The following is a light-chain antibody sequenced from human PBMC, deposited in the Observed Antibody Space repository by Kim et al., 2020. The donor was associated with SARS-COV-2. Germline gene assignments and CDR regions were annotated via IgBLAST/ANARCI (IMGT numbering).Light chain of an antibody. V-gene: IGLV3-1*01. J-gene: IGLJ2*01. CDR3: QAWDTRVV. Sequence: VSASPGQTASITCSGDKLGDKYASWYQQKPGQSPVLVIYENSKRPSGIPERFSGSNSGNTATLTISGTQAMDEADYYCQAWDTRVVFGGGTQLTVL. CDR2: ENS. CDR1: KLGDKY.